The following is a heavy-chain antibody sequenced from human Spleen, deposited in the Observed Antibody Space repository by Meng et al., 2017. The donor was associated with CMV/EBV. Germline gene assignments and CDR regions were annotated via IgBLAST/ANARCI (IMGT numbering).Heavy chain of an antibody. CDR2: INPQRGAT. CDR1: GYTFIDYY. J-gene: IGHJ3*02. Sequence: ASVKVSCKASGYTFIDYYIHWVRQAPGQGLEWMGWINPQRGATNDALNSQGRVTLTSDTSTNTAYIELSRLRSDDTAVYYCARSNKYQLLTAFDIWGLGTMVTVSS. CDR3: ARSNKYQLLTAFDI. D-gene: IGHD2-2*01. V-gene: IGHV1-2*02.